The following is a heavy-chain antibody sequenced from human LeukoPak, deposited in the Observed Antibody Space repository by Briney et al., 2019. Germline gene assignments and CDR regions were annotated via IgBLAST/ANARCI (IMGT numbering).Heavy chain of an antibody. V-gene: IGHV3-64*01. D-gene: IGHD6-13*01. CDR1: GFTFSSYA. Sequence: GGSLRLSCAASGFTFSSYAMHWVRQAPGKGLKYVSAISSNGGSTYYANSVKGRFTISRDNSKNTLYLQMGSLRAEDMAVYYCARADKCSSSWYGYWGQGTLVTVSS. CDR2: ISSNGGST. CDR3: ARADKCSSSWYGY. J-gene: IGHJ4*02.